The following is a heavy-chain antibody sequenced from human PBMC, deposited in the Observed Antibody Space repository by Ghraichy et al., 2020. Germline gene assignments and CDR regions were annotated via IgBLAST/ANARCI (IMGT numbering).Heavy chain of an antibody. V-gene: IGHV3-7*01. D-gene: IGHD3-3*01. Sequence: GGSLRLSCAASGFTFSSYWMSWVRQAPGKGLEWVANIKQDGSEKYYVDSVKGRFTISRDNAKNSLYLQMNSLRAEDTAVYYCARVAVMDYDFWSGYRTFGMDVWGQGTTVTVSS. CDR3: ARVAVMDYDFWSGYRTFGMDV. CDR1: GFTFSSYW. CDR2: IKQDGSEK. J-gene: IGHJ6*02.